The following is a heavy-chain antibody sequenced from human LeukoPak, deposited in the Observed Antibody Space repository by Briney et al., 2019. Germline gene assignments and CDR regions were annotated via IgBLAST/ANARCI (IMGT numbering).Heavy chain of an antibody. CDR3: ARGRYVTTRGGAAAGFLDY. D-gene: IGHD6-13*01. J-gene: IGHJ4*02. CDR1: GDSISSYY. V-gene: IGHV4-59*12. CDR2: IHYSGST. Sequence: SETLSLTCTVSGDSISSYYWSWTRQPPGKGLEWIGYIHYSGSTNYNPSLKSRVTISVDTSQNQFSLRLSSVTAADTAVYYCARGRYVTTRGGAAAGFLDYWGQGTLVTVST.